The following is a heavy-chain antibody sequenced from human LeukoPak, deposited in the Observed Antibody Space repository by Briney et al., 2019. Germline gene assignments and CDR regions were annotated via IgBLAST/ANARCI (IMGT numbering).Heavy chain of an antibody. CDR1: GFTFNNYA. CDR2: ISYDGSSK. CDR3: ARVGVVRGVITFYYYYYMDV. J-gene: IGHJ6*03. Sequence: GRSLRLSCAASGFTFNNYAIHWVRQAPGKGLDWVAVISYDGSSKYYADSLKGRFTISRDNSKNTLYLQMNSLRADDTAVYYCARVGVVRGVITFYYYYYMDVWGKGTTVTVSS. D-gene: IGHD3-10*01. V-gene: IGHV3-30-3*01.